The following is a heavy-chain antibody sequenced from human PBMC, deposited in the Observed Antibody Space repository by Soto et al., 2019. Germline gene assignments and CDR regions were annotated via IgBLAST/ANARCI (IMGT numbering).Heavy chain of an antibody. D-gene: IGHD3-22*01. V-gene: IGHV3-23*01. J-gene: IGHJ4*02. CDR3: TKDKADKYDSSVDS. CDR1: GFTFDSHA. Sequence: GGSLRLSCVGSGFTFDSHAMNWVRQAPGKGLECVAGITGSAGSTYYADSVKGRFTISKDNSKNTLYLQMNSLRAEDTAVYYCTKDKADKYDSSVDSWGQGTQVTVS. CDR2: ITGSAGST.